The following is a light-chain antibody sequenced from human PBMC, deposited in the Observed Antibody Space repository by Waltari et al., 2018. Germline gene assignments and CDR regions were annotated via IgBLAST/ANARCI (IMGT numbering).Light chain of an antibody. V-gene: IGLV2-11*01. Sequence: QSALTQPRSVSGSPGQSVTISCTGTSSDVRCYNYVSRYQHHPGKAPKLIIYDVSKRPSGVPDRFSGSKSGNTASLTISGLQAEDEADYYCCSYAGSYTFVVFGGGTKVTVL. CDR1: SSDVRCYNY. CDR3: CSYAGSYTFVV. CDR2: DVS. J-gene: IGLJ2*01.